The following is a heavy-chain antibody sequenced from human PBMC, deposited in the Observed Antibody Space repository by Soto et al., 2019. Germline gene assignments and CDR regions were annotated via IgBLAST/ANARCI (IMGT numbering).Heavy chain of an antibody. D-gene: IGHD3-16*01. V-gene: IGHV3-30*19. J-gene: IGHJ1*01. Sequence: QVQLVESGGGVVQPGTSLRVSCVGSGFTFRSYVIHWVRQAPGKGLEWVPLTSYDGSGKYYGDSVRGRFTISRDNSRNTVDLQMDSLRLEDTALYYCARWGTTGGLDVWGQGTLVSVSS. CDR1: GFTFRSYV. CDR2: TSYDGSGK. CDR3: ARWGTTGGLDV.